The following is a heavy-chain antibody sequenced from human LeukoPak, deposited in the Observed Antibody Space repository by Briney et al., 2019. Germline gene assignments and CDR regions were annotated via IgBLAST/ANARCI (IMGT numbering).Heavy chain of an antibody. CDR3: ARDQRYCSSSSCPWEPFDY. J-gene: IGHJ4*02. Sequence: GGSLRLSCAASGFTFSRYRMSCVRQAPGKGLEWVANIKQDGSEKYYVDSVKGRFTISRDNAKNSLYLQMNSLRAEDTAVYYCARDQRYCSSSSCPWEPFDYWGQGTLVTVSS. D-gene: IGHD2-2*01. CDR2: IKQDGSEK. CDR1: GFTFSRYR. V-gene: IGHV3-7*05.